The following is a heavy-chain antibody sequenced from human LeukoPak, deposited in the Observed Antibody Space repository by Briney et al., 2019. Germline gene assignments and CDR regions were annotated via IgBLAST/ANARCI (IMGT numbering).Heavy chain of an antibody. J-gene: IGHJ4*02. CDR1: GFTFSNAW. V-gene: IGHV3-15*01. D-gene: IGHD5-18*01. CDR3: TTDVDTAMGLDY. CDR2: IKSKTDGGTT. Sequence: GGSLRLSXAASGFTFSNAWMSWVRQAPGKGLEWVGRIKSKTDGGTTDYAAPVKGRFTISRDDSKNTLYLQMNSLKTEDTAVYYCTTDVDTAMGLDYWGQGTLVTVSS.